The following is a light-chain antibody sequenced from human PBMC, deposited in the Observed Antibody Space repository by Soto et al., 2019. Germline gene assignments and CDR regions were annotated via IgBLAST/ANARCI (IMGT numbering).Light chain of an antibody. Sequence: EIVLTQSPGTLSLSPGERATLSCRASQSVSSSYLAWYQQNPGQAPRLLIYDASTRATGIPDRFSGSASGTDFTLTINRLEPEDFAVYYCQLYGISPHFGQGTRLEIK. V-gene: IGKV3-20*01. CDR3: QLYGISPH. CDR2: DAS. CDR1: QSVSSSY. J-gene: IGKJ5*01.